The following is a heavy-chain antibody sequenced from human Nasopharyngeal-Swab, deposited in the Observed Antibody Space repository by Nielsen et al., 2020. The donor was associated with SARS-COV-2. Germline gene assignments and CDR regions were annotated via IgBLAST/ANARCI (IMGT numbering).Heavy chain of an antibody. Sequence: GESLKISCSVSEFTFSDYVMNWVRQAPGKGLEWVSSISSTNNFIFYADSVKGRFTTSRDNTKNSLYLQMNTLRVADTAVYYCARGFRRGSYYDNIGADPWGQGTLVTVSS. J-gene: IGHJ5*02. D-gene: IGHD3-22*01. CDR1: EFTFSDYV. V-gene: IGHV3-21*01. CDR3: ARGFRRGSYYDNIGADP. CDR2: ISSTNNFI.